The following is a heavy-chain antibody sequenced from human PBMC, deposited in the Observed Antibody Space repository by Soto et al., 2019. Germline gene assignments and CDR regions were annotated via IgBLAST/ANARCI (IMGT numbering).Heavy chain of an antibody. J-gene: IGHJ4*01. CDR3: TTDSYFTSKLVRFDY. Sequence: GGSLRLSCAAFGFTFTTAWINWVRQAPGKGLEWVGRIKSQIDGGTPDFAAPVRGRFAISRDDSKSMVYLQMNGLKTEDTAVYYCTTDSYFTSKLVRFDYWGLGTLVTVSS. V-gene: IGHV3-15*07. CDR2: IKSQIDGGTP. CDR1: GFTFTTAW. D-gene: IGHD3-9*01.